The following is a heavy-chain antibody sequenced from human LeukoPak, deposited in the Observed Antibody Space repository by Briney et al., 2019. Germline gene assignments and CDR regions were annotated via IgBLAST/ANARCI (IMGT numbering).Heavy chain of an antibody. V-gene: IGHV1-18*04. CDR3: ARTSYAEQYYYYYMDV. Sequence: ASVKVSCKASGYTFTTYYMHWVRQAPGQGLEWMGWISAYNGNTNYAQKLQGRVTMTTDTSTSTAYMELRSLRSDDTAVYYCARTSYAEQYYYYYMDVWGKGTTVTISS. J-gene: IGHJ6*03. CDR1: GYTFTTYY. D-gene: IGHD1/OR15-1a*01. CDR2: ISAYNGNT.